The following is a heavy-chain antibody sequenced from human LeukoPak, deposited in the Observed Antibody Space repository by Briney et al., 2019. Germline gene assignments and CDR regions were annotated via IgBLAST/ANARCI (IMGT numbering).Heavy chain of an antibody. CDR1: GGSFSGYY. J-gene: IGHJ5*02. V-gene: IGHV4-34*01. CDR2: INHSGST. D-gene: IGHD6-13*01. CDR3: ARGSSSWYLDP. Sequence: SETLSLTCAVYGGSFSGYYWSWIRQPPGKGLEWIGEINHSGSTNYNPSLKSRVTISVDTSKNQFSLKLSSVTAADTAVYYCARGSSSWYLDPWGQETLVTVSS.